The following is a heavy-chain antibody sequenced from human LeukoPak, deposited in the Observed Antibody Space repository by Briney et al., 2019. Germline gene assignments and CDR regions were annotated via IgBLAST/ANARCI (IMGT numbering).Heavy chain of an antibody. Sequence: PGGSLRLSCAASGFTFSSYAMSWVRQAPGKGLEWVAHIKEDGTEEYYVDSVKGRFTISRDNAKNLLYLQMNSLRAEDTAVYYCARWNNDWEFDYWGQGTLVSVSS. V-gene: IGHV3-7*05. J-gene: IGHJ4*02. CDR2: IKEDGTEE. D-gene: IGHD1/OR15-1a*01. CDR3: ARWNNDWEFDY. CDR1: GFTFSSYA.